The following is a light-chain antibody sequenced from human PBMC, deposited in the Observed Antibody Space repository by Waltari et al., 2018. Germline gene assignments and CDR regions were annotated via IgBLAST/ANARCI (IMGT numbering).Light chain of an antibody. CDR3: QQRSNWPYT. CDR1: QIVSGF. J-gene: IGKJ2*01. V-gene: IGKV3-11*01. CDR2: DAS. Sequence: EIVLTPSPATLYLSPGERATLSCRARQIVSGFFAWYQQKPGQAPRLLINDASTRATGIPVRFSGSGSGTDFTLTISSLEPEDFAVYYCQQRSNWPYTFGQGTKLDIK.